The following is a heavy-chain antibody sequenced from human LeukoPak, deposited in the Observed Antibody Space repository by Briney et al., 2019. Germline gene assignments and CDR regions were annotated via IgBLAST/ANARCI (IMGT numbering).Heavy chain of an antibody. CDR3: SRAHYFDSSGLDY. V-gene: IGHV3-48*04. CDR2: ISSGGSTI. D-gene: IGHD3-22*01. CDR1: GLTISSYS. J-gene: IGHJ4*02. Sequence: PGRSLRLSCAASGLTISSYSMNWVRQAPGKGLEWVSYISSGGSTIYYADSVKGRFTISRDNAKNSLYLQMNSLRAEDTAVYFCSRAHYFDSSGLDYWGQGTLVTVSS.